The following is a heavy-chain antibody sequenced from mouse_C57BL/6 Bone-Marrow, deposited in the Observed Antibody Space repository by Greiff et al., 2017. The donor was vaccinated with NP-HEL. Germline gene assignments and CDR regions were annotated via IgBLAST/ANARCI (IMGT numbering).Heavy chain of an antibody. D-gene: IGHD1-1*01. CDR3: ARDYGHWYFEV. V-gene: IGHV5-17*01. J-gene: IGHJ1*03. CDR2: ISSGSSTI. CDR1: GFTFSDYG. Sequence: EVQLVESGGGLVKPGGSLKLSCAASGFTFSDYGMHWVRQAPEKGLEWVAYISSGSSTIYYADTVKGRFTISRDNANNTLFLQMTSLRSEDTAMYYCARDYGHWYFEVWGTGTTVTVAS.